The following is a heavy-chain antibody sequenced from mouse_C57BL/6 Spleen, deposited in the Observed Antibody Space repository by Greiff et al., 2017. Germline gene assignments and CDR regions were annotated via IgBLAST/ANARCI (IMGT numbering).Heavy chain of an antibody. CDR3: ARGDYCGSSWNFDY. CDR1: GYAFSSSW. V-gene: IGHV1-82*01. CDR2: IYPGDGDT. J-gene: IGHJ2*01. D-gene: IGHD1-1*01. Sequence: QVQLKQSGPELVKPGASVQISCKASGYAFSSSWMNWVKQRPGKGLEWIGRIYPGDGDTNYNGKFKGKATLTADKSSSTAYMQLSSLTSEDSAVYFCARGDYCGSSWNFDYWGQGTTLTVSS.